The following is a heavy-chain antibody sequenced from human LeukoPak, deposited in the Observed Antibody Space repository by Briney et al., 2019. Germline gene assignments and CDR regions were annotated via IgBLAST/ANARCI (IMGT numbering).Heavy chain of an antibody. V-gene: IGHV4-59*01. J-gene: IGHJ6*02. CDR3: ARGITMVRGVYYYYYGMDV. CDR2: IYYSGST. CDR1: GGSISSYY. D-gene: IGHD3-10*01. Sequence: SETLSLTCTVSGGSISSYYWSWIRQPPGKGLEWIGYIYYSGSTNYNPSLKSRVTISVDTSKNQSSLKLSSVTAADTAVYYCARGITMVRGVYYYYYGMDVWGQGTTVTVSS.